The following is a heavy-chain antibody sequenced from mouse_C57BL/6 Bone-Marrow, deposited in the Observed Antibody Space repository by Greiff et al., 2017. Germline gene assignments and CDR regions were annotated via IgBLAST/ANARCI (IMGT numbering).Heavy chain of an antibody. CDR3: VGRDYYGSSCAMDD. J-gene: IGHJ4*01. CDR2: IYPGSGST. D-gene: IGHD1-1*01. Sequence: QVQLQQPGAELVKPGASVKLSCKASGYTFTSYWITWVKQRPGQGLGWIGDIYPGSGSTNYNEKFKSKATLTVDKSSSTAYMQLSSLTSEDSAVYYCVGRDYYGSSCAMDDWGQGTAVTVSS. V-gene: IGHV1-55*01. CDR1: GYTFTSYW.